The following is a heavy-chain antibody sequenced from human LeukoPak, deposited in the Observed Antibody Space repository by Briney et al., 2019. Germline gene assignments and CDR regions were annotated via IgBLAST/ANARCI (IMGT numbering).Heavy chain of an antibody. V-gene: IGHV1-69*13. J-gene: IGHJ6*03. CDR1: GGTFSNYA. D-gene: IGHD7-27*01. CDR2: IISIFDSA. CDR3: ARGRGTGVDYYYYMDV. Sequence: GASVRISCKASGGTFSNYAISWVRQAPGQGLEWMGGIISIFDSANYAQKFQGRVTITADDSTSTAYMELANLTSEDTAVYYCARGRGTGVDYYYYMDVWGKGTTVTVSS.